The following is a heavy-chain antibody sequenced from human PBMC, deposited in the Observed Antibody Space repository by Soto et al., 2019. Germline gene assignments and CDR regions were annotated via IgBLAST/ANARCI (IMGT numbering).Heavy chain of an antibody. CDR1: NGSITSGNW. D-gene: IGHD3-16*01. Sequence: QVQLQESGPGLVKPSGTLSLTCAVSNGSITSGNWWSWVRQPPGKGLEWIGDIYQTGSTNYNPSLRSRVIISVDKSKNNFSLSLSSVTAADTAVYFCPRVWGALAPIAGWFGPWGRGILVTVSS. CDR2: IYQTGST. V-gene: IGHV4-4*02. J-gene: IGHJ5*02. CDR3: PRVWGALAPIAGWFGP.